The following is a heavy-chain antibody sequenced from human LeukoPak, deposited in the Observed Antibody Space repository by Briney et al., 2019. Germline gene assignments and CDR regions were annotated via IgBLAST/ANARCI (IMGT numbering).Heavy chain of an antibody. Sequence: SETLSLTCTVSGGSISSGGYSWSWIRQHPGKGLEWIGYIYYSGSTYYNPSLKSRVTISVDTSKNQFSLKLSSVTAADTAVYYCARVVVVAATPGGKYYFDYWGQGTLVTVSS. CDR2: IYYSGST. CDR3: ARVVVVAATPGGKYYFDY. V-gene: IGHV4-31*03. J-gene: IGHJ4*02. CDR1: GGSISSGGYS. D-gene: IGHD2-15*01.